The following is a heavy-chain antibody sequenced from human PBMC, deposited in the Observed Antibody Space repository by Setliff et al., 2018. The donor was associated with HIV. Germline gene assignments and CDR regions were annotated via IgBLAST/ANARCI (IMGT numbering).Heavy chain of an antibody. CDR1: GGSLSGYY. Sequence: PSATLSLTCAVYGGSLSGYYWSWIRQSPGKGLEWIGEINHRGSTNYNPSFKSRVTISPDTSKNQFSLKMNSVTAADTAVYYCATWRGVGATAWGQGTLVTVSS. V-gene: IGHV4-34*01. CDR3: ATWRGVGATA. J-gene: IGHJ4*02. D-gene: IGHD1-26*01. CDR2: INHRGST.